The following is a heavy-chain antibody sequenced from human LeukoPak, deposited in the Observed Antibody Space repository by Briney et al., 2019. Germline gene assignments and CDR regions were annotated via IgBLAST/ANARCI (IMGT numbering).Heavy chain of an antibody. D-gene: IGHD3-10*01. CDR2: IYNSDSGST. CDR1: GGSISGHY. J-gene: IGHJ6*03. CDR3: ARDGGYRLLWFGESDYYYYMDV. V-gene: IGHV4-59*11. Sequence: NPSETLSLTCIVSGGSISGHYWSWIRQHPGMGLEWIGYIYNSDSGSTNYNPSLKSRVTISVDTSKNQFSLKLSSVTAADTAVYYCARDGGYRLLWFGESDYYYYMDVWGKGTTVTVSS.